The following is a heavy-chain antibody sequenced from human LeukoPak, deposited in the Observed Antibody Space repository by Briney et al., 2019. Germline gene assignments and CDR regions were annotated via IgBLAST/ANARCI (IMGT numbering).Heavy chain of an antibody. D-gene: IGHD3-9*01. Sequence: ASVKVSCKASGYTFTGYYMHWVRQAPGQGLEWMGWINPNSGGTNYAQKFQGRVTMTTDTSTSTAYMELRSLRSDDTAVYYCARGAKDYDILDHYYYSYMDVWGEGTTVTISS. J-gene: IGHJ6*03. CDR1: GYTFTGYY. CDR3: ARGAKDYDILDHYYYSYMDV. V-gene: IGHV1-2*02. CDR2: INPNSGGT.